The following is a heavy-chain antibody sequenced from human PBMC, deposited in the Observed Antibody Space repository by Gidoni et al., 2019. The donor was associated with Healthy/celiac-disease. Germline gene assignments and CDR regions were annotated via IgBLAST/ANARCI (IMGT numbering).Heavy chain of an antibody. CDR3: ARALVEQWLGAFDY. CDR2: IYYSGST. CDR1: GGSISSSSYY. J-gene: IGHJ4*02. V-gene: IGHV4-39*01. D-gene: IGHD6-19*01. Sequence: QLQLQESGPGLVKPSETLSLTCTVSGGSISSSSYYWGWIRQPPGKGLEWIGSIYYSGSTYYNPSLKSRVTISVDTSKNQFSLKLSSVTAADTAVYYCARALVEQWLGAFDYWGQGTLVTVSS.